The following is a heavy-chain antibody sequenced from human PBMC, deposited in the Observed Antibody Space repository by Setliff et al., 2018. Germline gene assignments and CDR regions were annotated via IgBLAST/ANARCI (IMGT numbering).Heavy chain of an antibody. V-gene: IGHV4-4*08. CDR3: ASGGAGFFTSGR. J-gene: IGHJ4*02. Sequence: SETLSLTCTVSDVSISGYYWSWIRQPPGKGLEWIGYIHSSGRSNYNPSLKSRVTTSIDTSKNQFSLKLSSVTAADTAVYYCASGGAGFFTSGRWGQGTLVTVSS. D-gene: IGHD3-3*01. CDR1: DVSISGYY. CDR2: IHSSGRS.